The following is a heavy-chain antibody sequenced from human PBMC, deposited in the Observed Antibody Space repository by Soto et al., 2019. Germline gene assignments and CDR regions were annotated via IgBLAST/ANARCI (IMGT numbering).Heavy chain of an antibody. V-gene: IGHV3-30*18. CDR1: GFKFSALG. D-gene: IGHD1-26*01. J-gene: IGHJ4*02. Sequence: AGGPHRLRYAASGFKFSALGVRWARMAPGKGLEWVAVISYDGSHKYFADSVKGRFAISRDNSKNTVYLQMNSLRSEDTAVHYCANPREPGYYFDYWGQGVVVPVSS. CDR2: ISYDGSHK. CDR3: ANPREPGYYFDY.